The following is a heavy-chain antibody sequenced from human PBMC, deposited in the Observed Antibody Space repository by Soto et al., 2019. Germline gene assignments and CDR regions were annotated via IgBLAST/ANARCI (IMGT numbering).Heavy chain of an antibody. CDR2: ISSTSATI. V-gene: IGHV3-48*01. Sequence: EVQLMESGGGLVQPGGSLRLSCTASGFTFTSYSINWVRQAPGQGPEWISYISSTSATIYYAESVRGRFTVSRDNAKNSVYLQMNSLRAEDTAVYFCARAKSLEYNWFDTWGQATPVTVSS. CDR3: ARAKSLEYNWFDT. CDR1: GFTFTSYS. J-gene: IGHJ5*02.